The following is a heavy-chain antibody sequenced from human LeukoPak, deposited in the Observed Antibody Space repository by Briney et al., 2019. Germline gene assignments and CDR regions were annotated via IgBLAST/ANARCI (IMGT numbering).Heavy chain of an antibody. V-gene: IGHV5-51*03. CDR1: GYIFTNYW. CDR2: IYPGDSDT. CDR3: ARVLKSYYYYMDV. J-gene: IGHJ6*03. Sequence: GESLKISCKGSGYIFTNYWIVWVRQMPGKGLEWMGIIYPGDSDTRYSPSFQGQVTISADKSITTAYMQWSSLKASDTAMYYCARVLKSYYYYMDVWGKGTTVTISS.